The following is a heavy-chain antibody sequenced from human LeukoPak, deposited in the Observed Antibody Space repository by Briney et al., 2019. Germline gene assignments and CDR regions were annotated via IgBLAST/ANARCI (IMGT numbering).Heavy chain of an antibody. D-gene: IGHD3-22*01. Sequence: GGSLRLSCAASGFTFSSYGMHWVRQAPGKGLEWVAVIWYGGSNKYYADSVKGRFTISRDNSKNTLYLQMNSLRAEDTAVYYCARDGLDYYDSSGYYHAHFDYWGQGTLVTVSS. CDR3: ARDGLDYYDSSGYYHAHFDY. V-gene: IGHV3-33*08. J-gene: IGHJ4*02. CDR2: IWYGGSNK. CDR1: GFTFSSYG.